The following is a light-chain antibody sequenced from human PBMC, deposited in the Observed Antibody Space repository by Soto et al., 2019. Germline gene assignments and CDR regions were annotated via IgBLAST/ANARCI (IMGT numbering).Light chain of an antibody. V-gene: IGKV1-5*01. Sequence: DIQMTQSPSTLSGSVGDRVTITCRASQTISSWLAWYQKKAGKAPKLLIYDASSLESGVPSRFSGSGSGTEFTLTISSLQPDDFATYYCQQYNSYWTFGQGTKVDIK. CDR2: DAS. CDR1: QTISSW. J-gene: IGKJ1*01. CDR3: QQYNSYWT.